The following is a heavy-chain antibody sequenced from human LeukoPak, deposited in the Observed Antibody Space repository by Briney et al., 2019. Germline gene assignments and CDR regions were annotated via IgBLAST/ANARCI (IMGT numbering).Heavy chain of an antibody. CDR3: AAKRTYYDFWSGYYTH. Sequence: GGSLRLSCAASGFTFSSYAMSWVRQAPGKGLEWVSAISGSGGSTYYADSVKGRFTISRDNSKNTLYLQMNSLRAEDTAVYYCAAKRTYYDFWSGYYTHWGQGTLVTVSS. D-gene: IGHD3-3*01. J-gene: IGHJ4*02. V-gene: IGHV3-23*01. CDR2: ISGSGGST. CDR1: GFTFSSYA.